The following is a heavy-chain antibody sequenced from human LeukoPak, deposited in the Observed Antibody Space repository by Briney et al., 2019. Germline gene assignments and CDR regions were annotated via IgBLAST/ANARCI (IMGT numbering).Heavy chain of an antibody. CDR1: GFTFDDYG. Sequence: GGSLRLSCAASGFTFDDYGMSWVRHAPGEGLEWVSEINWNGGSTGYADSVKGRFTISTDNAKSSRYLQMYSLRAEDTALYYCAREYGSYRDAFDIWGEGKMVTVSS. CDR2: INWNGGST. V-gene: IGHV3-20*04. J-gene: IGHJ3*02. D-gene: IGHD1-26*01. CDR3: AREYGSYRDAFDI.